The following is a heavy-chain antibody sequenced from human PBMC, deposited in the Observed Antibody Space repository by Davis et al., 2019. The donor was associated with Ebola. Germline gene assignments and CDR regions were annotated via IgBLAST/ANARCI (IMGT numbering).Heavy chain of an antibody. Sequence: SETLSLTCTVSGGSISSYYWSWIRQPPGKGLEWIGYIYYLGSTNYNPSLKSRVTISVDTSKNQFSLKLSSVTAADTAVYYCARVGMATIGSPLDYWGQGTLVTVSS. CDR1: GGSISSYY. D-gene: IGHD5-24*01. J-gene: IGHJ4*02. CDR3: ARVGMATIGSPLDY. CDR2: IYYLGST. V-gene: IGHV4-59*01.